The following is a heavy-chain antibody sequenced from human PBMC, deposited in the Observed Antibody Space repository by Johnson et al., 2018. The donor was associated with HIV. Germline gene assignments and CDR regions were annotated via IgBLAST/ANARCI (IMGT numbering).Heavy chain of an antibody. CDR2: ISYDGSNK. V-gene: IGHV3-30*19. D-gene: IGHD6-19*01. CDR3: AKDLPSGWDGGDAFDI. Sequence: MLLVESGGGVVQPGGSLRLSCAASGITFSSYGMHWVRQAPGKGLEWVAFISYDGSNKYYADSVKGRFTISRDNSKNTLYLQMNSLRPEDTAVYYCAKDLPSGWDGGDAFDIWGQGTMVIVSS. CDR1: GITFSSYG. J-gene: IGHJ3*02.